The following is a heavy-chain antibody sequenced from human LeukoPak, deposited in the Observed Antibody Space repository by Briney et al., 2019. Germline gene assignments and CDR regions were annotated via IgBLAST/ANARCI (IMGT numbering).Heavy chain of an antibody. D-gene: IGHD3/OR15-3a*01. CDR3: ARGLRRGLVIIFPTHYYYYYMDV. CDR2: MNPNSGNT. CDR1: GYTFTGYY. J-gene: IGHJ6*03. V-gene: IGHV1-8*02. Sequence: ASVKVSCKASGYTFTGYYMHWVRQATGQGLEWMGWMNPNSGNTGYAQKFQGRVTMTRNTSISTAYMELSSLRSEDTAVYYCARGLRRGLVIIFPTHYYYYYMDVWGKGTTVTISS.